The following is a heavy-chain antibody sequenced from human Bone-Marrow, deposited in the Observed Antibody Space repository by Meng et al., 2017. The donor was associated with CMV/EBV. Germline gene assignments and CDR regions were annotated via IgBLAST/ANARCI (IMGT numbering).Heavy chain of an antibody. CDR1: GYTFTAHY. Sequence: ASVKVSCKASGYTFTAHYFHWVRQAPGQGLEWMGWINPNSGGTNYAQKFQGRVTMTRDTSISTAYMELSRLRSDDTAVYYCARQDRSSYHFDYWGQGTLVTVSS. D-gene: IGHD6-6*01. V-gene: IGHV1-2*02. J-gene: IGHJ4*02. CDR3: ARQDRSSYHFDY. CDR2: INPNSGGT.